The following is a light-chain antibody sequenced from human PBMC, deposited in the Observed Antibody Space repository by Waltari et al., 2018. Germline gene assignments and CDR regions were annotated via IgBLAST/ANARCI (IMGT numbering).Light chain of an antibody. CDR3: QQRSRWPLT. J-gene: IGKJ4*01. CDR2: DAS. Sequence: EIVLTQSPATLSLSPGERATLSCRASQSRSTYLAWFQQKPGQAPRLLIYDASNRATGIPARFSGSGSGTDFTLTISGLEPEDFAVYYCQQRSRWPLTFGGGTKVEIK. V-gene: IGKV3-11*01. CDR1: QSRSTY.